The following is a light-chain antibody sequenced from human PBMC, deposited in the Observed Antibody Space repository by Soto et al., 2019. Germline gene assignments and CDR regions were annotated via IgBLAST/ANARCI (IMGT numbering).Light chain of an antibody. J-gene: IGKJ1*01. Sequence: IVLTQSPGTLSLSPGERATLSCRASQSVSSSYLAWYQHKPGQGPRLVIYGASGRATGTPNRFTGSGSGTDFTFTITRLEPEDFAVYYCQVFDGSIWTFGQGTKVDI. CDR2: GAS. V-gene: IGKV3-20*01. CDR3: QVFDGSIWT. CDR1: QSVSSSY.